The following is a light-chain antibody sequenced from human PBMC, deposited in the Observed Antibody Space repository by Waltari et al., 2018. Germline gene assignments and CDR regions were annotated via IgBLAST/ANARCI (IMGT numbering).Light chain of an antibody. Sequence: SSELTQPSSVSVSPGQTARITCSGDMLPKNETRWFQQKPGQAPVLVLYQDSARPSGIPERFSGSSSGTTVTLTISGAQVEDEADYYCYSTTDNNLGVFGPGTRVTVL. J-gene: IGLJ1*01. CDR1: MLPKNE. CDR2: QDS. CDR3: YSTTDNNLGV. V-gene: IGLV3-27*01.